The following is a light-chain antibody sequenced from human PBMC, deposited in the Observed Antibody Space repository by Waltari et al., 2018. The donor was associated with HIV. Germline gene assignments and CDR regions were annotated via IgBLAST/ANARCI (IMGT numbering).Light chain of an antibody. V-gene: IGLV2-14*03. J-gene: IGLJ1*01. CDR3: SSYTRSSTHYV. CDR2: DVT. CDR1: NSDVGGSNF. Sequence: QSALTQTASVSVSPGQSITISCTGTNSDVGGSNFVSGHQHPPGRAPKLIIYDVTNRPSGVYSRFSGSKSGHTASLTISGLQAEDEADYFCSSYTRSSTHYVFGTGTKVTVL.